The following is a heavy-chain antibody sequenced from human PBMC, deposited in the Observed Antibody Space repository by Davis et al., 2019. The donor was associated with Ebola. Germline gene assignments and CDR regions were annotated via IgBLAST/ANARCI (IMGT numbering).Heavy chain of an antibody. J-gene: IGHJ4*02. CDR1: GFTFSSYA. Sequence: GESLKISCAASGFTFSSYAMHWVRQAPGKGLEWVAVISYDGSNKYYADSVKGRFTISRDNAKNSLYLQMNSLRAEDTAVYYCTSTAGTNDYWGQGTLVTVSS. CDR2: ISYDGSNK. D-gene: IGHD6-13*01. V-gene: IGHV3-30-3*01. CDR3: TSTAGTNDY.